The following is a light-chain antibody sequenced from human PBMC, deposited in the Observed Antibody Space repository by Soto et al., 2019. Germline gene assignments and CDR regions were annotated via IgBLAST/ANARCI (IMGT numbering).Light chain of an antibody. J-gene: IGLJ2*01. CDR3: SSYTSSSTVV. CDR2: DVS. Sequence: QSALTQPASVSGSPGQSITISCTGTSSDVGGFTSVSWYRQHPGKAPKLMIYDVSNRPSGVSNRFSGSKSGNTASLTISGLQAEDEADYYCSSYTSSSTVVFGGGTKLTVL. CDR1: SSDVGGFTS. V-gene: IGLV2-14*01.